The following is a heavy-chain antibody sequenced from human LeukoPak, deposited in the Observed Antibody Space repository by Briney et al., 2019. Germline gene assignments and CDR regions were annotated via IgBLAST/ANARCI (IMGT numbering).Heavy chain of an antibody. D-gene: IGHD3-10*01. CDR2: IYHSGST. Sequence: EPSETLSLTCTVSGYSISSGYYWGWIRQPPGKGLEWIGSIYHSGSTYYNPSLKSRVTISVDTSKNQFSLKLSSVTAADTAVYYCARQTFGALYFDSWGQGTLVIVSS. CDR3: ARQTFGALYFDS. CDR1: GYSISSGYY. V-gene: IGHV4-38-2*02. J-gene: IGHJ4*02.